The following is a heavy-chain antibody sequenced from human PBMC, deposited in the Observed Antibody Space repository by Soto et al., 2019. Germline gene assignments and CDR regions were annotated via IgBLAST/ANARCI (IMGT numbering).Heavy chain of an antibody. CDR3: ARPRGYCSGGSCYYYGMDV. Sequence: GESLKISCKGSGYSFTSYWISWVRQMPGKGLEWMGRIDPSDSYTNYSPSFQGHVTISADKSISTAYMQWSSLKASDTAIYYCARPRGYCSGGSCYYYGMDVWGQGTTVTVSS. CDR2: IDPSDSYT. CDR1: GYSFTSYW. D-gene: IGHD2-15*01. J-gene: IGHJ6*02. V-gene: IGHV5-10-1*01.